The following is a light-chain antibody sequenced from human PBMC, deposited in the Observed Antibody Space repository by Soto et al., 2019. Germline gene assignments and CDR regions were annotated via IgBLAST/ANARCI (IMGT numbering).Light chain of an antibody. CDR2: GNS. Sequence: QSVLTQPPSVSGAPGQRVTISCTGSSSNIGAGYDVHWYQQLPGTDPKLLIYGNSNRPSGVPDRFSGSKSGTSASLAITGLQAEDEADYYCQSYDRSLSYVFGPGTKVTVL. V-gene: IGLV1-40*01. CDR3: QSYDRSLSYV. CDR1: SSNIGAGYD. J-gene: IGLJ1*01.